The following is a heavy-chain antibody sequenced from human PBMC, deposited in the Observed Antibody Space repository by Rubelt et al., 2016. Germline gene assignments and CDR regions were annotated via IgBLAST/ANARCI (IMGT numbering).Heavy chain of an antibody. CDR2: IYNSGST. CDR3: ARDGPTESPC. V-gene: IGHV4-61*03. Sequence: QLQLQESGPGLVKPSETLSLTCTVSGGSVSSTGYYWSWIRQPPGKGLEWIGYIYNSGSTDYNPSLKSRVTISVDTSKNHLSLNLSAVTAADTAVYYCARDGPTESPCWGQGTLVTVSS. CDR1: GGSVSSTGYY. D-gene: IGHD4-17*01. J-gene: IGHJ4*02.